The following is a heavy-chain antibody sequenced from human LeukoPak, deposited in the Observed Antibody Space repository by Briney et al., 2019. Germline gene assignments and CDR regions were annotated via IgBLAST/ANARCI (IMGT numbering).Heavy chain of an antibody. Sequence: GGSLRLSCAVSGINFHDYWMTWVRQAPGKGLEWVANINQDGSEKNFVGSVEGRFTISRDNAKNSVFLDMKSLRVEDTAVYYWAGEATGYDLDHWGQGALVIGSS. V-gene: IGHV3-7*01. CDR1: GINFHDYW. CDR2: INQDGSEK. J-gene: IGHJ4*02. CDR3: AGEATGYDLDH. D-gene: IGHD3-3*01.